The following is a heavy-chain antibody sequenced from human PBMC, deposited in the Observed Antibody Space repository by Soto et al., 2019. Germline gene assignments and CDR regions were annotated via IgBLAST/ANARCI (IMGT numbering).Heavy chain of an antibody. D-gene: IGHD4-17*01. J-gene: IGHJ4*02. CDR3: AREGLDGDYTYYFDY. Sequence: PSETVSLTCTVSGGSISSGDYYWSWIRHPPGKGLEWIGYIYYSGSTYYNPSLKSRVTISVDTSKNQFSLKLSSVTAADTAVYYCAREGLDGDYTYYFDYWGQGTLVTVSS. V-gene: IGHV4-30-4*01. CDR2: IYYSGST. CDR1: GGSISSGDYY.